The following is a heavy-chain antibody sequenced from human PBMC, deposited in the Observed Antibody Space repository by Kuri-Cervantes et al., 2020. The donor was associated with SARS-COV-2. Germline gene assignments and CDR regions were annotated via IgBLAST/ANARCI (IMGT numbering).Heavy chain of an antibody. D-gene: IGHD3-3*01. CDR1: GVSVSGGTYY. CDR3: ARRFLEWSQGMDV. CDR2: INHSGST. V-gene: IGHV4-34*01. J-gene: IGHJ6*03. Sequence: SQTLSLTCGVSGVSVSGGTYYWSWIRQPPGKGLEWIGEINHSGSTNYNPSLKSRVTISVDTSKNQFSLKLSSVTAADTAVYYCARRFLEWSQGMDVWGKGTTVTVSS.